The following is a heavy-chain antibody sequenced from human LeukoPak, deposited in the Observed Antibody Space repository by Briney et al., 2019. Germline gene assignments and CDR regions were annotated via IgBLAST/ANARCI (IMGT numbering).Heavy chain of an antibody. J-gene: IGHJ6*03. D-gene: IGHD6-13*01. CDR2: IYYSGST. CDR3: ATLKAAAVYYYYMDV. V-gene: IGHV4-30-4*08. Sequence: SETLSLTCTVSGGSISSGDYYWSWIRQPPGKGLEWIGYIYYSGSTYYNPSPKSRVTISVDTSKNQFSLKLSSVTAADTALYYCATLKAAAVYYYYMDVWGKGTTVTVSS. CDR1: GGSISSGDYY.